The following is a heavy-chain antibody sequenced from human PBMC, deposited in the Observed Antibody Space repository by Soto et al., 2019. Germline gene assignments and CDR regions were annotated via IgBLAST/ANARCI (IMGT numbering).Heavy chain of an antibody. J-gene: IGHJ4*02. CDR1: GGSISSYY. CDR3: AITTTVTTLAFDY. CDR2: IYYSGST. V-gene: IGHV4-59*01. Sequence: SETLSLICTVSGGSISSYYWSWIRQPPGKGLEWVGYIYYSGSTNYNPSLKSRVTISVDTSKNQFSLKLSSVTAADTAVYYCAITTTVTTLAFDYWGQGTLVTVSS. D-gene: IGHD4-17*01.